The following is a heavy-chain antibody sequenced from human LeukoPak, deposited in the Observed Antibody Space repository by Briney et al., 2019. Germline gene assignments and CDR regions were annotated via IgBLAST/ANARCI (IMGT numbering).Heavy chain of an antibody. CDR1: GFPVDSNY. CDR2: LYEDGRI. CDR3: ARGGGYYPIDY. Sequence: PGGSLRLSCAASGFPVDSNYMNWVRQAPGKGLEWVSVLYEDGRIYYADSVKGRFTISRDTFKNILSLQLNGLRAEDTAVYYCARGGGYYPIDYWGQGTLVTVSS. J-gene: IGHJ4*02. V-gene: IGHV3-53*01. D-gene: IGHD2-15*01.